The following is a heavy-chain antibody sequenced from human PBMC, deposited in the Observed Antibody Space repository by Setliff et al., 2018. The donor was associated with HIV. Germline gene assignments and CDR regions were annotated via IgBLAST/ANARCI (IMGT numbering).Heavy chain of an antibody. D-gene: IGHD6-19*01. Sequence: GESLTISCAACGFTFSNYAMNWVRQAPGKGLEWVSAISGSGGSTYYADSMKGRFTISRDNSKNTLYLQMNSLRAEDTAVYYCAKGDSSGWYPPGYFDLWGRGTLVTVSS. CDR3: AKGDSSGWYPPGYFDL. CDR1: GFTFSNYA. CDR2: ISGSGGST. J-gene: IGHJ2*01. V-gene: IGHV3-23*01.